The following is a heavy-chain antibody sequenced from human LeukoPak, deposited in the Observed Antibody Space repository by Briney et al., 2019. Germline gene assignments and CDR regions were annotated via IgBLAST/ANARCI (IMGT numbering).Heavy chain of an antibody. CDR1: GFTFSSCA. V-gene: IGHV3-23*01. J-gene: IGHJ4*02. CDR2: ISGSGGST. Sequence: GGSLRLSCAASGFTFSSCAMSWVRQAPGKGLEWVSAISGSGGSTYYADSVKGRFTISRDNSKNTLYLQMNSLRAEDTAVYYCAKEGPGIAVAGTEGVFDYWGQGTLVTVSS. D-gene: IGHD6-19*01. CDR3: AKEGPGIAVAGTEGVFDY.